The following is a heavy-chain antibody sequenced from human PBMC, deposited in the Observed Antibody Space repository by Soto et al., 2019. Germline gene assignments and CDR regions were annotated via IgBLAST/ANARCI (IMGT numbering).Heavy chain of an antibody. J-gene: IGHJ4*02. V-gene: IGHV3-30*18. Sequence: QVQLVESGGGVVQPGRSLRLSCAASGFTFSSYGMHWVRQAPGKGLEWVAVISDDGSNKYYADSVKGRFTISRDNSKNTLYLQRNSLRAEDTAVYYCAKDLTGTTGGGFDYWGQGTLVTVSS. CDR2: ISDDGSNK. CDR1: GFTFSSYG. CDR3: AKDLTGTTGGGFDY. D-gene: IGHD1-20*01.